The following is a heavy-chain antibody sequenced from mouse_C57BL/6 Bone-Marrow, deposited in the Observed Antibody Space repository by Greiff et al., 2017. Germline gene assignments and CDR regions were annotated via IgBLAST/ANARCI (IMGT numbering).Heavy chain of an antibody. CDR2: IDPSDSYT. CDR1: GYTFTSYW. J-gene: IGHJ4*01. V-gene: IGHV1-50*01. CDR3: ERNYDLYYAMDY. D-gene: IGHD2-4*01. Sequence: QVQLQQPGAELVKPGASVKLSCKASGYTFTSYWMQWVKQRPGQGLEWIGEIDPSDSYTNYNQKFKGKATLTVDTSSSTAYMQLSSLTSEDSAVYYCERNYDLYYAMDYWGQGTSVTVSS.